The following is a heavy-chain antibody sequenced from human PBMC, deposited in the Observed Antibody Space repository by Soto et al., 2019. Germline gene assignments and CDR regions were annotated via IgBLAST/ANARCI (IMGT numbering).Heavy chain of an antibody. CDR1: GGSISSGDYY. J-gene: IGHJ6*02. CDR3: ARSPTLYYYYGMDV. Sequence: SETLSLTCTVSGGSISSGDYYWSWIRQPPGKGLEWIGYIYYSGSTYYNPALKSRVTISVDTSKNQFSLKLSSVTAADTAVYYCARSPTLYYYYGMDVWGQGTTVTVSS. V-gene: IGHV4-30-4*08. CDR2: IYYSGST.